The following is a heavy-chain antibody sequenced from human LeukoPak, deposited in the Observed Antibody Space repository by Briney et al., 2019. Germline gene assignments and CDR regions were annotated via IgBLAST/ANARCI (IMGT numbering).Heavy chain of an antibody. D-gene: IGHD2-21*02. V-gene: IGHV4-34*01. Sequence: SETLSLTCAVYGGSFSGYYWSWIRQPPGKGLEWIGEINHSGSTYYNPSLKSRVTISVDTSKNQFSLKLSSVTAADTAVYYCARDSARGGDPGWFDPWGQGTLVTVSS. J-gene: IGHJ5*02. CDR2: INHSGST. CDR3: ARDSARGGDPGWFDP. CDR1: GGSFSGYY.